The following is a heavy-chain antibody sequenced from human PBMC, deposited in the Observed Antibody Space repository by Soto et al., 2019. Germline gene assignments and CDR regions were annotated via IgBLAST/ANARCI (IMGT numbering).Heavy chain of an antibody. CDR2: ISDLGGNM. CDR1: GFTFHNYA. V-gene: IGHV3-23*01. J-gene: IGHJ4*02. CDR3: EKFYSYDHSGYYKPDLLQLEN. Sequence: GGSLRLSCAASGFTFHNYAMTWVRQAPGKGLEWVSGISDLGGNMNYRDSVKGRFTISRDNSNSRGYPQINILRADNTARDYREKFYSYDHSGYYKPDLLQLENWGQGTRVPVSP. D-gene: IGHD3-22*01.